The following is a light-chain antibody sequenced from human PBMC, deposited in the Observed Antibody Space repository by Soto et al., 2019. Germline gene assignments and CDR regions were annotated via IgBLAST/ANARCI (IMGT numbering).Light chain of an antibody. CDR3: CECAATYNFL. CDR1: SSDVGGYTF. V-gene: IGLV2-11*01. Sequence: QSALTQPRSVSGSPGQSVTISCTGTSSDVGGYTFVSWYQQHPGKAPKLIIYDVNKGPSGVPYRFSGSKSDNTASLTISGLQAEDEADYYCCECAATYNFLFGGGTQLTVL. J-gene: IGLJ7*01. CDR2: DVN.